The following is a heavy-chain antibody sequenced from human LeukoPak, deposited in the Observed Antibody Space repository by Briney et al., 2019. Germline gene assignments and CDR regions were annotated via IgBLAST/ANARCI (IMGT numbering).Heavy chain of an antibody. V-gene: IGHV4-39*07. CDR2: IYYSGST. J-gene: IGHJ4*02. CDR3: ARGGLKKIPFDY. D-gene: IGHD2-21*01. CDR1: GGSISSSSYY. Sequence: SETLSLTCTVSGGSISSSSYYWGWIRQPPGKGLEWIGSIYYSGSTYYNPSLKSRVTISVDTSKNQFSLKLSSVTAADTAVYYCARGGLKKIPFDYWGQGTLVTVSS.